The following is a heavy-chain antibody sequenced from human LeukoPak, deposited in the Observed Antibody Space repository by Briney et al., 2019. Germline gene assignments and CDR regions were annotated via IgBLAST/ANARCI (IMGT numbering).Heavy chain of an antibody. CDR1: GGSISSNNY. Sequence: SETLSLTCTVSGGSISSNNYWGWIRPPPGKGLEWIGSVYYSGTTYYNPSLKSRVTISVDTSKNQFSLKLRSVTAADTAVYYCARGDPYSGYGHWGQGSLVTVSS. CDR3: ARGDPYSGYGH. D-gene: IGHD5-12*01. V-gene: IGHV4-39*01. CDR2: VYYSGTT. J-gene: IGHJ4*02.